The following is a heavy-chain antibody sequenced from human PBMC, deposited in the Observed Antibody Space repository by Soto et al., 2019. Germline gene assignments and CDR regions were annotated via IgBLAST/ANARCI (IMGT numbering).Heavy chain of an antibody. J-gene: IGHJ5*01. CDR3: ARAGQTVSFFDF. V-gene: IGHV4-59*01. CDR1: GASMTSYH. Sequence: QVQLQVSGPGLLRPSETLSLTCRVSGASMTSYHWTWIRQSPGKGLEWIGNVYYNGATTYNPSLRSRVAISIDTFEKQFSLKLNSLTAADSATYFCARAGQTVSFFDFWAQGALVAISS. CDR2: VYYNGAT. D-gene: IGHD4-17*01.